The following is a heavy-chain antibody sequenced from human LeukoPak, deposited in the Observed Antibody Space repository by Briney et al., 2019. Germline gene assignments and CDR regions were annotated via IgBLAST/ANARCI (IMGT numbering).Heavy chain of an antibody. Sequence: PGGSLRLSCAASGFTVSGNYMSWVRQAPGKGLEWVSYISSSSSYKNYADSVKGRFTISRDNDKNSLYLQINSRRAEDTAVYYCARIVATNYYGMDVWGQGTTVTVSS. CDR3: ARIVATNYYGMDV. J-gene: IGHJ6*02. CDR1: GFTVSGNY. D-gene: IGHD5-12*01. CDR2: ISSSSSYK. V-gene: IGHV3-11*03.